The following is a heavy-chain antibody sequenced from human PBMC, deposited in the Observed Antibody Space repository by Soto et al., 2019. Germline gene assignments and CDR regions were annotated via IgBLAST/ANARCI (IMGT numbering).Heavy chain of an antibody. CDR2: IYYSGST. J-gene: IGHJ4*02. Sequence: SETLSLTCTVSGGSISSGGYYWSWIRQHPGKGLEWIGYIYYSGSTYYNPSLKSRVTISVDTSKNQFSLKLSSVTAADTAVYYCARVHNWNYLGTVDYWGQGTLVTVSS. CDR1: GGSISSGGYY. D-gene: IGHD1-7*01. CDR3: ARVHNWNYLGTVDY. V-gene: IGHV4-31*03.